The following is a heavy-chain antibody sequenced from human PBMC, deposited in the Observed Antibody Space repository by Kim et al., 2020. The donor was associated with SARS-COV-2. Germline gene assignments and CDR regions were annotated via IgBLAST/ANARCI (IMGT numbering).Heavy chain of an antibody. CDR2: IIPIFGTA. Sequence: SVKVSCKASGGTFSSYAISWVRQAPGQGLEWMGGIIPIFGTANYAQKFQGRVTITADESTSTAYMELSSLRSEDTAVYYCAREAMNSTMIVVVTEYYYYGMDVWGQGTTVTVSS. CDR1: GGTFSSYA. J-gene: IGHJ6*02. CDR3: AREAMNSTMIVVVTEYYYYGMDV. V-gene: IGHV1-69*13. D-gene: IGHD3-22*01.